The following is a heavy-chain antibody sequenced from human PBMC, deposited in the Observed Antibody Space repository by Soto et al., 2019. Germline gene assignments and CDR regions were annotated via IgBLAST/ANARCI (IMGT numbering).Heavy chain of an antibody. Sequence: SATLSLTCTVSGGSISSYYWSWIRQPPGKGLEWIGYIYYSGSTNYNPSLKSRVTISVDTSKNQFSLKLSSVTAADTAVYYCARDDGSSGLDYWGQGTLVTVSS. CDR2: IYYSGST. V-gene: IGHV4-59*01. CDR1: GGSISSYY. CDR3: ARDDGSSGLDY. D-gene: IGHD6-19*01. J-gene: IGHJ4*02.